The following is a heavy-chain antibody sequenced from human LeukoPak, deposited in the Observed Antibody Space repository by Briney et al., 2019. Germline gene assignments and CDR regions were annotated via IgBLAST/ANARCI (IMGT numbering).Heavy chain of an antibody. CDR3: AKYRARDAFDI. CDR2: ISGGSDNI. Sequence: GGSLRLSCAASGFVFDYYAMNWVRQAPGKGLEWISYISGGSDNIQYADSVKGRFTISRDNAKNSLYLQMNSLRAEDTAVYYCAKYRARDAFDIWGQGTMVTVSS. CDR1: GFVFDYYA. J-gene: IGHJ3*02. D-gene: IGHD2-2*01. V-gene: IGHV3-48*04.